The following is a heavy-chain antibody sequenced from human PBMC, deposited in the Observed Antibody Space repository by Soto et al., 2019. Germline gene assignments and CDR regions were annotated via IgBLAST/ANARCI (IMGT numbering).Heavy chain of an antibody. Sequence: QVQLVQSGVEVKKPGASVKVSCKASGYTFTSYGINWVRQAPGQGVEWMGWIYPYNGNTNYIQKLQGRVTMTTDTSTSTAYMELRSLRTDDTAVYYCARLRGSGYPYYFDYWGQGTLVTVSS. CDR2: IYPYNGNT. J-gene: IGHJ4*02. V-gene: IGHV1-18*04. D-gene: IGHD3-22*01. CDR1: GYTFTSYG. CDR3: ARLRGSGYPYYFDY.